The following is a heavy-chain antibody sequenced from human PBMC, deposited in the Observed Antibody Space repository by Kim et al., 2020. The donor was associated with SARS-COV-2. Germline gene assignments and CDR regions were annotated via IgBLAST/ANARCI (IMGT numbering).Heavy chain of an antibody. V-gene: IGHV5-51*01. D-gene: IGHD3-10*02. CDR1: GYSFTSYW. J-gene: IGHJ6*02. Sequence: GESLKISCKGSGYSFTSYWIGWVRQMPGKGLEWMGIIYPGDSDTRYSPSFQGQVTISADKSISTAYLQWSSLKASDTAMYYCARHGLFGEAKPYYYYGMDVWGQGTTVTVSS. CDR2: IYPGDSDT. CDR3: ARHGLFGEAKPYYYYGMDV.